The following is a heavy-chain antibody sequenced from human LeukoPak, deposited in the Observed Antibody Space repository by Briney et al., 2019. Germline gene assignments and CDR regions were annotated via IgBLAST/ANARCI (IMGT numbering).Heavy chain of an antibody. CDR2: INPNSGGT. CDR1: GYTFTGYY. V-gene: IGHV1-2*06. D-gene: IGHD3-22*01. J-gene: IGHJ4*02. Sequence: ASVKVSCKASGYTFTGYYMHWVRQAPGQGPEWMGRINPNSGGTNYAQKFQGRVTMTRDTSISTAYMELSRLRSDDTAVYYCARGFAYYYDSSGLGYWGQGTLVTVSS. CDR3: ARGFAYYYDSSGLGY.